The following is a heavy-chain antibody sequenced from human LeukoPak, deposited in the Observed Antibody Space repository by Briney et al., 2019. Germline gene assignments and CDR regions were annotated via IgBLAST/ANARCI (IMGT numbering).Heavy chain of an antibody. D-gene: IGHD4-17*01. V-gene: IGHV4-59*01. Sequence: SETLPLTCTVSGGSISSYYWSWIRQPPGKGLEWIGYIYYSGSTNYNPSLKSRVTISVDTSKNQFSLKLSSVTAADTAVYYCARGMTVTTSIYFDYWGQGTLVTVSS. CDR1: GGSISSYY. J-gene: IGHJ4*02. CDR3: ARGMTVTTSIYFDY. CDR2: IYYSGST.